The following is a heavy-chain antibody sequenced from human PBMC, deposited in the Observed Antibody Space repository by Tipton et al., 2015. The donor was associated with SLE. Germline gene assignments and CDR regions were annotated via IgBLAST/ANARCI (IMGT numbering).Heavy chain of an antibody. CDR3: ASAVVVNNDWYFDL. CDR1: GYSISSGYY. CDR2: IYYSGST. J-gene: IGHJ2*01. V-gene: IGHV4-38-2*01. D-gene: IGHD3-22*01. Sequence: TLSLTCAASGYSISSGYYWGWIRQPPGKGLEWIGSIYYSGSTYYNPSLKSRVTISVDTSKNQFSLKLSSVTAADTAVYYCASAVVVNNDWYFDLWGRGTLVTVSS.